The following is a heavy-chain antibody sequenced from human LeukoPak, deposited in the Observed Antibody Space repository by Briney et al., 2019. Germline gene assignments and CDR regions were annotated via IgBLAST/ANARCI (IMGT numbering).Heavy chain of an antibody. CDR3: AKDARSRRSGYSGYADY. V-gene: IGHV3-23*01. J-gene: IGHJ4*02. D-gene: IGHD5-12*01. CDR2: ISGSGGST. Sequence: PGGSLRLSCAASGFTFSGYAMSWVRQAPGKGLEWVSAISGSGGSTYYADSVKGRFTISRDNSKNTPYLQMYSLRAEDTAVYYCAKDARSRRSGYSGYADYWGQGTLVTVSS. CDR1: GFTFSGYA.